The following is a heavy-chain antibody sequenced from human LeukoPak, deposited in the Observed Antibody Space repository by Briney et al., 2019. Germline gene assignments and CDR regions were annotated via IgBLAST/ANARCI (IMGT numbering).Heavy chain of an antibody. D-gene: IGHD6-13*01. CDR2: ISGSGGST. CDR1: GFTFSSYA. CDR3: AKDGDGSSWYYYYYYMDV. J-gene: IGHJ6*03. Sequence: PGGSLRLSCAASGFTFSSYAMSWVRQAPGKGLEWVSAISGSGGSTYYADSVKGRFTISRDNSKNTLYLQMNSLRAEDTAVYYCAKDGDGSSWYYYYYYMDVWGKGTTVTVSS. V-gene: IGHV3-23*01.